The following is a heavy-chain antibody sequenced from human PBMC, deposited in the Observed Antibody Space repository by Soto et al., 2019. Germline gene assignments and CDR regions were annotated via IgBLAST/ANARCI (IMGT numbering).Heavy chain of an antibody. CDR2: INAGNGNT. Sequence: ASVKVSCKASGYTFTNYAMHWVRQAPGQRLEWMGWINAGNGNTKYSQRFQGRVTITRDTSASTVFMELSSLISEDTAVYYCARDRWCSGGSCYGWFDHWGQGTMVTVSS. J-gene: IGHJ5*02. CDR3: ARDRWCSGGSCYGWFDH. CDR1: GYTFTNYA. V-gene: IGHV1-3*01. D-gene: IGHD2-15*01.